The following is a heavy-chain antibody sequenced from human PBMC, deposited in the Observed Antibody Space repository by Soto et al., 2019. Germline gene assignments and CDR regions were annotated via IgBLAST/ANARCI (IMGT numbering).Heavy chain of an antibody. CDR1: GFTFSSYG. Sequence: VESGGGVVQPGRSLRLSCAASGFTFSSYGMHWVRQAPGKGLEWVAVISYDGSNKYYADSVKGRFTISRDNSKNTLYLQMNSLRAEDTAVYYCAKDRSIAVAGPTDYWGQGTLVTVSS. V-gene: IGHV3-30*18. CDR3: AKDRSIAVAGPTDY. J-gene: IGHJ4*02. CDR2: ISYDGSNK. D-gene: IGHD6-19*01.